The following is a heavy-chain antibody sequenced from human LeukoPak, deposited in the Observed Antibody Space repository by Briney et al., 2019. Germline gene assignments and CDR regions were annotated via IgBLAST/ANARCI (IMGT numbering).Heavy chain of an antibody. CDR1: GGSFSGYY. D-gene: IGHD2-2*01. V-gene: IGHV4-34*01. CDR3: ARYLTPKYCSSTSCYLRGRRGAFDY. Sequence: SETLSLTCAVYGGSFSGYYWGWIRQPPGKGLEWIGEINHSGSTNYNPSLKSRVTISVDTSKNQFSLKLSSVTAADTAVYYCARYLTPKYCSSTSCYLRGRRGAFDYWGQGTLVTVSS. CDR2: INHSGST. J-gene: IGHJ4*02.